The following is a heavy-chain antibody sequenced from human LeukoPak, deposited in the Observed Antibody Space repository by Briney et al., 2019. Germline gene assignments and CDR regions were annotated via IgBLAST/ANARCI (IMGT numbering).Heavy chain of an antibody. CDR2: IYYSVST. V-gene: IGHV4-59*08. CDR1: GGSISSYY. CDR3: ATGRPSGYDDYYYGMDV. J-gene: IGHJ6*02. Sequence: PSETLSLTCTVSGGSISSYYWSWIRQPPGKGLEWIGYIYYSVSTNYNPSLKSRVTISVDTSKNQFSLKLSSVTAADTAVYYCATGRPSGYDDYYYGMDVWGQGTTVTVSS. D-gene: IGHD5-12*01.